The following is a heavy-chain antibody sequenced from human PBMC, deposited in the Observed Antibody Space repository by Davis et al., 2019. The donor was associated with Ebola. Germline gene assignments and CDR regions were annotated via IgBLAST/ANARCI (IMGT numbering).Heavy chain of an antibody. CDR3: ARVGYYYDSSGYHTSGYFDL. Sequence: PGGSLRLSCAASGFTFSKYDMHWVRQATGKGLEWVSAIGTAGDTYYPGSVKGRFTISRENAKNSLYLQMNSLRAGDTAVYYCARVGYYYDSSGYHTSGYFDLWGRGTLVTVSS. D-gene: IGHD3-22*01. V-gene: IGHV3-13*01. CDR2: IGTAGDT. J-gene: IGHJ2*01. CDR1: GFTFSKYD.